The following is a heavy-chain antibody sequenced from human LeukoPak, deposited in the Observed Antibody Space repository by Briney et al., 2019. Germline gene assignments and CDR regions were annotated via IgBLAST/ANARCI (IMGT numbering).Heavy chain of an antibody. J-gene: IGHJ3*02. CDR1: GFTFSSYA. CDR3: AKSGSSSWDGFDI. V-gene: IGHV3-23*01. D-gene: IGHD6-13*01. CDR2: ISGSGSST. Sequence: PGGSLRLSCAASGFTFSSYAMSWVRQAPGKGLEWVSGISGSGSSTYYGDSVKGRFTISRDKSKNTLYLQMNSLRAEDTAVYYCAKSGSSSWDGFDIWGQGTMVTVSS.